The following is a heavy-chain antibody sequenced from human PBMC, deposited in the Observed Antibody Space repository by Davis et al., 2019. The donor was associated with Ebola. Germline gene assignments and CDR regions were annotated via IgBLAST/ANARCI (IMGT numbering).Heavy chain of an antibody. CDR1: EFTFSSYG. CDR3: AKSFLHTGPHMSEFRGVDY. J-gene: IGHJ4*02. D-gene: IGHD2-8*02. V-gene: IGHV3-23*01. Sequence: GESLKISCAASEFTFSSYGMTWVRPAPGKGLEWVSSISAGGTAPYYADSVKGRFTISRDNSKNTLSLQMHSLRADDTAIYYCAKSFLHTGPHMSEFRGVDYWGQGTVVTVSS. CDR2: ISAGGTAP.